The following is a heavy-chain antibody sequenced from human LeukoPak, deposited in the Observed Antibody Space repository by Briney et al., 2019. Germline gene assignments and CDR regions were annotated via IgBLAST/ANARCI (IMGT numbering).Heavy chain of an antibody. CDR3: AIGYCRGGSCDDEPGDAFDI. CDR1: GYTFTSYY. V-gene: IGHV1-46*01. Sequence: ASVKVSCKASGYTFTSYYMHWVRQAPGQGLVWMGIINPSGGSTSYAQKFQGRVTMTRDMSTSTVYMELSSLRSEDTAVYYCAIGYCRGGSCDDEPGDAFDIWGQGTMVAVSS. CDR2: INPSGGST. J-gene: IGHJ3*02. D-gene: IGHD2-15*01.